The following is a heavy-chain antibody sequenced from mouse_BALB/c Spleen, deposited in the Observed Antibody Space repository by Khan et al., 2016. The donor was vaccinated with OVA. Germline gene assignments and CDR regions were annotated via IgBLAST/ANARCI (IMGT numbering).Heavy chain of an antibody. Sequence: QVQLQQSGAELVRPGVSVKISCKGSGYTFTDYAMHWVKQSHAKSLEWIGVISTYYDDASYNQQFKGKATMTVVNSSSTAYLELARLTSEDSAIDYCARNYYGTRNAMDYWGQGTSVTVSS. D-gene: IGHD1-1*01. J-gene: IGHJ4*01. CDR3: ARNYYGTRNAMDY. CDR2: ISTYYDDA. V-gene: IGHV1S137*01. CDR1: GYTFTDYA.